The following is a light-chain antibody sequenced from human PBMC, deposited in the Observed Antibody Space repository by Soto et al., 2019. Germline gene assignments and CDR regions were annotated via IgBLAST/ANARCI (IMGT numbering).Light chain of an antibody. CDR3: YSYTTSSTYV. J-gene: IGLJ1*01. V-gene: IGLV2-14*01. CDR2: DVS. CDR1: SSDVGGYNY. Sequence: QSALTQPASVSGSPGQSITISCTGTSSDVGGYNYVSWYQQHPPKAPKLMIYDVSNRPSGVSDRFSGSKSGNTASLTIFGLQAEDEADYYCYSYTTSSTYVFGTGTKVT.